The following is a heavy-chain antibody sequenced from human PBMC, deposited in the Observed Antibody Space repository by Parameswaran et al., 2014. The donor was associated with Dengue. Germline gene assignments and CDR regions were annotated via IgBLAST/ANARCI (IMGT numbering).Heavy chain of an antibody. Sequence: VRQMPGKGLEWIGEINHSGSTNYNPSLKSRVTISVDTSKNQFSLKLSSVTAADTAVYYCARGPAVPSLIVVVVAATGGFDYWGQGTLVTVSS. CDR3: ARGPAVPSLIVVVVAATGGFDY. CDR2: INHSGST. D-gene: IGHD2-15*01. J-gene: IGHJ4*02. V-gene: IGHV4-34*01.